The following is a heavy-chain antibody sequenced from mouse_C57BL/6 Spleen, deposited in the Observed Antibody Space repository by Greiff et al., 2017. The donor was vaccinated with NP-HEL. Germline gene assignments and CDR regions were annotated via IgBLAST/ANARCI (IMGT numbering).Heavy chain of an antibody. CDR1: GYTFTSYW. J-gene: IGHJ3*01. D-gene: IGHD1-1*01. V-gene: IGHV1-7*01. CDR2: INPSSGYT. Sequence: QVQLQQSGAELAKPGASVKLSCKASGYTFTSYWMHWVKQRPGQGLEWIGYINPSSGYTKYNQKFKDKATLTADKSSSTAYMELRSLTSEDTAVYYCARGDYYGSSPWFAYWGQGTLVTVSA. CDR3: ARGDYYGSSPWFAY.